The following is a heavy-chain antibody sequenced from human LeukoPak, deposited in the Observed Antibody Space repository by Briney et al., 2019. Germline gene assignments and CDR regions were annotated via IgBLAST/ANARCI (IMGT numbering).Heavy chain of an antibody. V-gene: IGHV4-39*01. CDR2: IYYSGST. CDR3: ARRTGGYYGSGSFQTFDY. J-gene: IGHJ4*02. CDR1: GGSISSSSYY. Sequence: PSETLSLTCTVSGGSISSSSYYWGWIRQPPGKGLEWIGSIYYSGSTYYNPSLKSRVTISVGTSKNQFSLKLSSVTAADTAVYYCARRTGGYYGSGSFQTFDYWGQGTLVTVSS. D-gene: IGHD3-10*01.